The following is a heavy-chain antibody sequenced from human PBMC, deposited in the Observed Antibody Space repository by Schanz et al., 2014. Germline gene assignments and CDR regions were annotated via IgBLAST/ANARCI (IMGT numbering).Heavy chain of an antibody. CDR1: GFSFDNYG. V-gene: IGHV3-33*01. CDR3: ARDPNSVNEIDY. D-gene: IGHD5-12*01. CDR2: IWYDGSKT. Sequence: QVQLVESGGGVVQPGRSLRLSCAASGFSFDNYGMHWVRQAPGKGLEWVGVIWYDGSKTYYADSVKGRFTISRDNSKNTLYLQMNSLRVEDTAVYYCARDPNSVNEIDYWGQGTLVTVSS. J-gene: IGHJ4*02.